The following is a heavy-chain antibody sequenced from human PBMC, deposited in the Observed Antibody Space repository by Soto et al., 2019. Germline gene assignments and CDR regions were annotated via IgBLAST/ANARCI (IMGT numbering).Heavy chain of an antibody. D-gene: IGHD2-21*01. CDR1: GFTFSSYW. CDR3: ARAVEGPGDAFDL. CDR2: IKQDGSEK. Sequence: EVQLVESGGGLVQPGGSLRLSCAASGFTFSSYWMSWVRQAPGKGLEWVANIKQDGSEKYYVDSVKGRFTISRDTAKNSLYLQMNRLRAEDMAVYYCARAVEGPGDAFDLWGPGTIVTISS. J-gene: IGHJ3*01. V-gene: IGHV3-7*01.